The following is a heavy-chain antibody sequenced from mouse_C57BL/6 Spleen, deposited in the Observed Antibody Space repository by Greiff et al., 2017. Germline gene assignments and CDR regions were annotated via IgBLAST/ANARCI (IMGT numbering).Heavy chain of an antibody. D-gene: IGHD1-1*01. J-gene: IGHJ1*03. CDR2: IHPNSGRT. Sequence: VQLQQPGAALVRPGASVKLSCKASGYTFTSYWMPWVKQRPGQGLEWIGEIHPNSGRTNYNEKFKGKATLTVDKSSSTAYMQLRSLTSEDSAVYSCARATHYYDRSWDFDDWGKGTTVTVSS. CDR3: ARATHYYDRSWDFDD. V-gene: IGHV1-64*01. CDR1: GYTFTSYW.